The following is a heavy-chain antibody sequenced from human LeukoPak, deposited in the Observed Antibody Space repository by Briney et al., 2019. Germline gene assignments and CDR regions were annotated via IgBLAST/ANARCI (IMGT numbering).Heavy chain of an antibody. V-gene: IGHV4-61*02. CDR3: ARGYGSGSYYRDY. J-gene: IGHJ4*02. CDR2: IYTSGST. D-gene: IGHD3-10*01. CDR1: GGSISSGSYY. Sequence: PSQTLSLTCAVSGGSISSGSYYWSWIRQPAGKGLEWIGRIYTSGSTNYNPSLKSRVTISVDTSKNQFSLKLSSVTAADTAVYYCARGYGSGSYYRDYWGQGTLVTVSS.